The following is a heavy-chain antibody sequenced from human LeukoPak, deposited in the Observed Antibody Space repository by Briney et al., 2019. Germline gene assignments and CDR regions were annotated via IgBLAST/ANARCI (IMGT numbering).Heavy chain of an antibody. J-gene: IGHJ4*02. V-gene: IGHV3-21*01. D-gene: IGHD1-26*01. Sequence: GGSVRLSCAASGFNVSNNYMNWVRQAPGKGLEWVSSITSSSSYIYYADSLKGRFTISRDNAENSLYLQMNSLRAEDTAVYYCARAESGSLRSFDYWGQGTLVTVSS. CDR1: GFNVSNNY. CDR3: ARAESGSLRSFDY. CDR2: ITSSSSYI.